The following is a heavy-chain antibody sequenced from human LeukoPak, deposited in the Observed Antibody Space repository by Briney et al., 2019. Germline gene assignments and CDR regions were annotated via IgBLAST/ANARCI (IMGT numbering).Heavy chain of an antibody. J-gene: IGHJ5*02. D-gene: IGHD3-10*01. CDR1: GGSITSYY. V-gene: IGHV4-59*01. CDR2: IYYSGST. CDR3: ARGGVNYKIAGP. Sequence: PSETLSLTCTVSGGSITSYYWSWIRQPPGKGLEWIGYIYYSGSTNYNPSLKSRVTISVDTSKNLFSLKLSSVTAADTAVYYCARGGVNYKIAGPWGQGALVTVSS.